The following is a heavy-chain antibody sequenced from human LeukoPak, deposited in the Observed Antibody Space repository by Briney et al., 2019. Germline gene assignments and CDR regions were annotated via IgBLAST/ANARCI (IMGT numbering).Heavy chain of an antibody. Sequence: PGGSLRLSCAASGFTFGGYDMHWVRQATGKGLEWVSAIGTAGDTYYPGSVKGRFTISRENAKNTLYLQMNSLRAEDTAVYYCARDEMDILTGYYIPPSLYGMDVWGQGTTVTVSS. CDR2: IGTAGDT. J-gene: IGHJ6*02. V-gene: IGHV3-13*04. CDR1: GFTFGGYD. CDR3: ARDEMDILTGYYIPPSLYGMDV. D-gene: IGHD3-9*01.